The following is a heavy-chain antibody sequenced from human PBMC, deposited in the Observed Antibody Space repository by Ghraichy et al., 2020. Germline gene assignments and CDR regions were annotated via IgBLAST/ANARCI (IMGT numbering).Heavy chain of an antibody. CDR2: ISSSSSYI. D-gene: IGHD2-15*01. Sequence: GESLNISCAASGFTFISYDMNWVRQAPGKGLEWVSYISSSSSYIYYADSVEDRFTISRDNDKNSLFLQMNSLRAEDTAVYYCARDPGYCSGGRCFGDAFDIWGQGTMVTVSS. V-gene: IGHV3-21*01. J-gene: IGHJ3*02. CDR3: ARDPGYCSGGRCFGDAFDI. CDR1: GFTFISYD.